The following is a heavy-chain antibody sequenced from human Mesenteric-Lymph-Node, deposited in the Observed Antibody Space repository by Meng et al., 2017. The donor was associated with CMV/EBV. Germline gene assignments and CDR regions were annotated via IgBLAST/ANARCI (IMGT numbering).Heavy chain of an antibody. CDR3: ARMGPYYYGSGSPKYGMDV. CDR2: ISGSGGST. J-gene: IGHJ6*02. Sequence: GGSLRLSCAASGFTFSDYCMRWVRQAPGKGLEWVSAISGSGGSTYYADSVKGRFTISRDISKNTLYLEMNSLRAEDTAVYYCARMGPYYYGSGSPKYGMDVWGQGTTVTVSS. D-gene: IGHD3-10*01. CDR1: GFTFSDYC. V-gene: IGHV3-23*01.